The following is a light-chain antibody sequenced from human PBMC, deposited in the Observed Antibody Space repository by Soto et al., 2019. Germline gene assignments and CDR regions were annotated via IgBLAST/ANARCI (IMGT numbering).Light chain of an antibody. CDR1: QSVSSSY. CDR2: GAS. CDR3: QQYGSPSIT. Sequence: EIVLTQSPGTLSLSPGEIATLSCRASQSVSSSYLAWYQQKPGQAPRLLIYGASSMATGIPDRFSGSGSGTDFTLTISRLEPEEFAVYYCQQYGSPSITFGQGTRLEIK. J-gene: IGKJ5*01. V-gene: IGKV3-20*01.